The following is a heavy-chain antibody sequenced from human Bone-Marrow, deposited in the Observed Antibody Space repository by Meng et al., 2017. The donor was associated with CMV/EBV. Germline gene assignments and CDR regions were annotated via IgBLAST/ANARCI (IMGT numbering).Heavy chain of an antibody. Sequence: GESLKISCAASGFTFSTYWMHWVRQAPGKGLVWVSRINGDGSSTNYADSVKGRFTISRDNSNNTLYMQMNSLRAEDTAVYYCARDPSGRYYEFDYWGQGTLVTVSS. CDR2: INGDGSST. J-gene: IGHJ4*02. CDR1: GFTFSTYW. CDR3: ARDPSGRYYEFDY. D-gene: IGHD1-26*01. V-gene: IGHV3-74*01.